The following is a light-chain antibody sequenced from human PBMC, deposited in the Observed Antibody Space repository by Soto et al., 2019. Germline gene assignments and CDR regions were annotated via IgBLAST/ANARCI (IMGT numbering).Light chain of an antibody. Sequence: DVVMTQSPLSLPVTLGQPASFSCKSSQSLAYSDGNTYLSWFQQRPGQSPRRLIYQVSKRDSGVPDRFSGSGSGTDFTLRISRVEAEDEADYYCSSYTSSSTYVFGTGT. J-gene: IGKJ3*01. CDR3: SSYTSSSTYV. CDR1: QSLAYSDGNTY. CDR2: QVS. V-gene: IGKV2-30*01.